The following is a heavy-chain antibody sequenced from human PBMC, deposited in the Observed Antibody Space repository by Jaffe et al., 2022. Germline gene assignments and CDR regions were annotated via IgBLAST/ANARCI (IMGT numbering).Heavy chain of an antibody. Sequence: QVQLVQSGAEVKKPGASVKVSCKASGYTFTGYYMHWVRQAPGQGLEWMGRINPNSGGTNYAQKFQGRVTMTRDTSISTAYMELSRLRSDDTAVYYCARDGGSSSWYIDETVHYFDYWGQGTLVTVSS. J-gene: IGHJ4*02. CDR2: INPNSGGT. D-gene: IGHD6-13*01. CDR1: GYTFTGYY. V-gene: IGHV1-2*06. CDR3: ARDGGSSSWYIDETVHYFDY.